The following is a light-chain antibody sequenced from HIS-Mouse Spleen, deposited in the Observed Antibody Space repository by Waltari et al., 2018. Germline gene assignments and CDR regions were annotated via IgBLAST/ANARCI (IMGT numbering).Light chain of an antibody. CDR3: SSYTSSSPYVV. CDR2: EVS. Sequence: QSALTQPASVSGSPGQSITISCTGTSRAVGGYNSVPWYQQHHGKAPKLMIYEVSNRPSGVSNRFSGSKSGNTASLTISGLQAEDEADYYCSSYTSSSPYVVFGGGTKLTVL. J-gene: IGLJ2*01. CDR1: SRAVGGYNS. V-gene: IGLV2-14*01.